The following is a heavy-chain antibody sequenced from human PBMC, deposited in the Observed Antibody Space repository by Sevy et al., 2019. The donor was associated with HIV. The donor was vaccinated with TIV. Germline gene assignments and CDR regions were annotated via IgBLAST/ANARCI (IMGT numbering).Heavy chain of an antibody. CDR2: ISWNSGSI. CDR3: AKDRSGPSGWSFGY. CDR1: GFTFDDYA. Sequence: GGSLRLSCAASGFTFDDYAMHWVRQAPGKGLEWVSGISWNSGSIGYADSVKGRFTISRDNAKNSLYLQMNSLRAEDTALYYCAKDRSGPSGWSFGYWGQGTLVTVSS. D-gene: IGHD6-19*01. J-gene: IGHJ4*02. V-gene: IGHV3-9*01.